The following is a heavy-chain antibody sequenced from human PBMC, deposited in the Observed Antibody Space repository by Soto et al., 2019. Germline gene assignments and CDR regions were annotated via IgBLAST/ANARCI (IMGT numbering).Heavy chain of an antibody. CDR1: GYTFPSYD. CDR2: MNPNSGNT. D-gene: IGHD3-3*01. Sequence: QVQLVQSGAEVKKPGASVKVSCKASGYTFPSYDFNWVRQATGQGPEWMGWMNPNSGNTGYAQKFQGRVTMTRSTFLSTAYMELSNLRSDDTAVYYCARAPREWGFDYWGPGTRVTVSA. J-gene: IGHJ4*02. V-gene: IGHV1-8*01. CDR3: ARAPREWGFDY.